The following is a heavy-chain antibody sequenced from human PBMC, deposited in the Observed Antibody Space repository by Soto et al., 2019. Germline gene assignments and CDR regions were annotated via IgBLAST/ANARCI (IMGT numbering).Heavy chain of an antibody. Sequence: QVQLEQSGAAVKKPGSSVKVSCKASGGTFSNYVINWVRQAPGQGLEWMGQTMPSLGATNYAQKFQSRLTLTADESTTTAYMELSSLRSEDTAVYYCANGWALRFDPWGQGTLVTVSS. V-gene: IGHV1-69*01. CDR3: ANGWALRFDP. J-gene: IGHJ5*02. CDR1: GGTFSNYV. CDR2: TMPSLGAT. D-gene: IGHD2-15*01.